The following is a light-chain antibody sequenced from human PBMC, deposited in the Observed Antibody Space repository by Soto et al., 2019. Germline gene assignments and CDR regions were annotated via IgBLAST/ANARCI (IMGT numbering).Light chain of an antibody. V-gene: IGLV2-11*01. CDR3: CSYAGSYTYV. CDR2: DVT. CDR1: SSDVGGYNF. Sequence: QSVVTQPRSVSGSPGQSGTISCTGASSDVGGYNFVSWYQQHPGKAPKLMIYDVTKRPSGVPDRFSGSKSGNTASLTISGLQTEDEADYYCCSYAGSYTYVFGTGPNVTVL. J-gene: IGLJ1*01.